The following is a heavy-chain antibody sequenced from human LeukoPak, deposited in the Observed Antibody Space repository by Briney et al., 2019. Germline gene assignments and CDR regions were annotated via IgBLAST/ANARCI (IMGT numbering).Heavy chain of an antibody. Sequence: GGSLRLSCAASGFTFSSYGMHWVRQAPGKGPEWVAVISYDGSNKYYADSVKGRFTISRDNSKNTLYLQMNSLRAEDTAVYYCAKGGLWNTESPWAHWGQGTLVTVSS. CDR1: GFTFSSYG. CDR2: ISYDGSNK. V-gene: IGHV3-30*18. D-gene: IGHD1/OR15-1a*01. CDR3: AKGGLWNTESPWAH. J-gene: IGHJ4*02.